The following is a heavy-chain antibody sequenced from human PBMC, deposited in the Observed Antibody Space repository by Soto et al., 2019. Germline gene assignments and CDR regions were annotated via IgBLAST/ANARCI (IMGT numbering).Heavy chain of an antibody. V-gene: IGHV1-2*02. Sequence: ASVKVSCKASGYTFTGYYMHWVRQAPGQGLEWMGWINPNSGGTNYAQKFQGRVTMTRDTSISTAYMELSRLRSDDTAVYYCARGPTYYYDSSGYPYYYYGMDVWGQGTTVTVSS. CDR1: GYTFTGYY. D-gene: IGHD3-22*01. CDR2: INPNSGGT. J-gene: IGHJ6*02. CDR3: ARGPTYYYDSSGYPYYYYGMDV.